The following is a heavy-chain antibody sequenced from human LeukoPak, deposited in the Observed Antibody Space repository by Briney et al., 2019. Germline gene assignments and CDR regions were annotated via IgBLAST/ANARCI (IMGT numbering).Heavy chain of an antibody. V-gene: IGHV1-24*01. CDR2: LDPEDGEA. CDR3: ATRNFGDYGAFDI. CDR1: GYTLSDLA. Sequence: ASVKVSCKVSGYTLSDLAMHWVRQAPGKGLEWMGGLDPEDGEAIYAQPLQGRVTMTEDTSSDTAYMVLSSLRSEDTAVYYCATRNFGDYGAFDIWGQGTMVTVPS. D-gene: IGHD4-17*01. J-gene: IGHJ3*02.